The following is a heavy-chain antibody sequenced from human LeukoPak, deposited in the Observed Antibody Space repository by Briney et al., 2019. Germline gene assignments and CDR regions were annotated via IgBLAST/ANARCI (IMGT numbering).Heavy chain of an antibody. CDR1: GFTFSDYY. Sequence: GGSLRLSCAASGFTFSDYYMNWIRQAPGKGLEWVSYISGSSSYTNYADSVKGRFTISRDNAKNSLYLQMSSLRAEDTAVYYCATRGHSSSWYYFDYWGQGTLVTVSS. CDR3: ATRGHSSSWYYFDY. D-gene: IGHD6-13*01. V-gene: IGHV3-11*03. J-gene: IGHJ4*02. CDR2: ISGSSSYT.